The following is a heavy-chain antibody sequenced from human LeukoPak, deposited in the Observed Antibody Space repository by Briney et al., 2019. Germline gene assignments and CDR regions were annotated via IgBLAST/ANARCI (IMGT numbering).Heavy chain of an antibody. CDR2: ISGSSGST. Sequence: HPGGSLRLSCAASGFTFSSYAMSWVRQAPGKGLEWVSAISGSSGSTYYADSVKGRFTISRDNSKNTLYLQMNSLRAEDTAVYYCAKASSSYCSSTSCYRPLDYWGQGTLVTVSS. D-gene: IGHD2-2*01. CDR3: AKASSSYCSSTSCYRPLDY. CDR1: GFTFSSYA. J-gene: IGHJ4*02. V-gene: IGHV3-23*01.